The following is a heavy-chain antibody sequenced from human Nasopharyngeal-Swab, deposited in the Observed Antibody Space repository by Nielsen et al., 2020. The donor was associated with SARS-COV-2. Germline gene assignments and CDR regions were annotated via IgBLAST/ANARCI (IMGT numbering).Heavy chain of an antibody. V-gene: IGHV4-61*08. D-gene: IGHD3-9*01. J-gene: IGHJ6*02. CDR1: GGSISSGGYY. CDR2: IYYSGST. CDR3: ARVGPYYDILYYYYGMDV. Sequence: SETLSLTCTVSGGSISSGGYYWSWIRQHPGKGLEWIGYIYYSGSTNYNPSLKSRVTISVDTSKNQFSLKLSSVTAADTAVYYCARVGPYYDILYYYYGMDVWGQGTTVTVSS.